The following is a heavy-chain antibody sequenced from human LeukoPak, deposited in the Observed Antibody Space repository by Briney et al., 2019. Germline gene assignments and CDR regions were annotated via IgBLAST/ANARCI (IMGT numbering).Heavy chain of an antibody. V-gene: IGHV1-18*01. CDR1: GYTFTSYG. Sequence: GASVKVSCKASGYTFTSYGISWVRQAPGQGLEWMGWISAYNGNTNYAQKLQGRVTMTTDTSTSTAYMELRNLRSDDTAVYYCARSNYYDILTGLSRFDPWGQGTLVTVSS. CDR3: ARSNYYDILTGLSRFDP. J-gene: IGHJ5*02. CDR2: ISAYNGNT. D-gene: IGHD3-9*01.